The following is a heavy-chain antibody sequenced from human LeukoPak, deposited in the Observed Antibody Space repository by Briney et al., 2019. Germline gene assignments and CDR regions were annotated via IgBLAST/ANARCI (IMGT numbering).Heavy chain of an antibody. Sequence: GGSLRLSCAVSGFSFRDYAMSWVRQAPGKGLEWVSAITGPGEGTFYADSVKGRFTISRDNSKDILFLQMNSLRAEDTAVYYCARDANGDYPINYFDYWGQGTLVTVSS. CDR1: GFSFRDYA. CDR2: ITGPGEGT. J-gene: IGHJ4*02. CDR3: ARDANGDYPINYFDY. D-gene: IGHD4-17*01. V-gene: IGHV3-23*01.